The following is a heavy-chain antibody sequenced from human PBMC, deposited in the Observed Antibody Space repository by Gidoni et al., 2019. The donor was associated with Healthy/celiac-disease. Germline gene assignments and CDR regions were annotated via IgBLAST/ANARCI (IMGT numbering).Heavy chain of an antibody. D-gene: IGHD6-6*01. CDR2: INHSGSN. Sequence: QVPLQQWGAGLLKPSEPLSRTCAVYGGSFSGYYWSWIRQPPGQGLEWIGEINHSGSNNYNPSLKRRVTISVDTSKIQFSLKLSSVTAADTAVYYCASLLAARRVTYYYYYYMDVWGKGTTVTVSS. V-gene: IGHV4-34*01. CDR1: GGSFSGYY. J-gene: IGHJ6*03. CDR3: ASLLAARRVTYYYYYYMDV.